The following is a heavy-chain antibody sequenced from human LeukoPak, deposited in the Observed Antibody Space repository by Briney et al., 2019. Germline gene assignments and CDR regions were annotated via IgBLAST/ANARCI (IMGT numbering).Heavy chain of an antibody. D-gene: IGHD3-10*01. J-gene: IGHJ5*02. V-gene: IGHV1-18*01. Sequence: ASVKVSCKASGGTFSSYGISWVRQAPGQGLEWMGWISAYNGNTNYAQKLQGRVTMTTDTSTSTAYMELRSLRSDDTAVYYCARGVSRYYGSGSIDWFDPWGQGTLVTVSS. CDR1: GGTFSSYG. CDR2: ISAYNGNT. CDR3: ARGVSRYYGSGSIDWFDP.